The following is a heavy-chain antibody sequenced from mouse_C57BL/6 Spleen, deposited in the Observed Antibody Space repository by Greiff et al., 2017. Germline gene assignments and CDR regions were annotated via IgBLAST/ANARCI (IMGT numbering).Heavy chain of an antibody. CDR2: IDPSDSYT. Sequence: QVQLQQPGAELVMPGASVKLSCKASGYTFTSYWMHWVKQRPGQGLEWIGEIDPSDSYTNYNQKFKGKSTLTVDKSSSTAYMQLSSLTSEDSAVYYCARGSGLLRGFAYWGQGTLVTVSA. V-gene: IGHV1-69*01. J-gene: IGHJ3*01. CDR3: ARGSGLLRGFAY. CDR1: GYTFTSYW. D-gene: IGHD2-3*01.